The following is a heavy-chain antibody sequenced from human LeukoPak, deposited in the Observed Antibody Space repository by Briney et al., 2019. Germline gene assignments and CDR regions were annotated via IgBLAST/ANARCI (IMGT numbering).Heavy chain of an antibody. CDR3: AKDRSCSGSSCNVGS. CDR2: ISGSGGST. J-gene: IGHJ3*01. CDR1: GFTFSSFA. V-gene: IGHV3-23*01. D-gene: IGHD2-2*01. Sequence: GGSLRLSCAASGFTFSSFAMSWVCQAPGKGLEWVSAISGSGGSTFYADSVKGRFTISRDNSKNTLFLQMNGLRAEDTAVYYCAKDRSCSGSSCNVGSWGQGTMVTASS.